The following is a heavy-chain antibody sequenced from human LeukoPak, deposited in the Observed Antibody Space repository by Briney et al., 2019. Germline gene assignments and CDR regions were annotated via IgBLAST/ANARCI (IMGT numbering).Heavy chain of an antibody. V-gene: IGHV1-46*01. D-gene: IGHD3-3*01. CDR3: ATSRTISESWFDP. CDR2: INPSGGST. J-gene: IGHJ5*02. CDR1: GYTFTSYY. Sequence: ASVKVSCKASGYTFTSYYMHWVRQAPGQGLEWMGIINPSGGSTSYAQKFQGRVTMTRDTSTGTVYMELSSLRSEDTAVYYCATSRTISESWFDPWGQGTLVTVSS.